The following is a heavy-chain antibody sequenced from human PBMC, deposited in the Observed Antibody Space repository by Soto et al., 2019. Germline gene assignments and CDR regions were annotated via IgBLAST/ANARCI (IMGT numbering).Heavy chain of an antibody. D-gene: IGHD3-10*01. CDR3: ARDYGSGSSDNYYYGMDV. Sequence: QVQLVESGGGVVQPGRSLRLSCAASGFTFSSYAMHWVRQAPGKGLEWVAVISYDGTNKYFADSVQGRFLISRDNSKNTLSLQMNSLGTEDTAVYYCARDYGSGSSDNYYYGMDVWGQGTTVTVSS. CDR2: ISYDGTNK. CDR1: GFTFSSYA. J-gene: IGHJ6*02. V-gene: IGHV3-30-3*01.